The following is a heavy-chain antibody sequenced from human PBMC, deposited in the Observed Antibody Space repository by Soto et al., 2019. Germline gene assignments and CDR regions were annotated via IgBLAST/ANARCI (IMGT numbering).Heavy chain of an antibody. CDR3: ARVTTPGWFDP. D-gene: IGHD1-1*01. Sequence: QVKLVQSGAGVKKPGASVKVSCEASGYTFTSHDIAWLRQAPGQGLEWMGWVSAYNGNTNYAPKFQGRVTMTTDTSTSTAFMELRSLRSADTAMYYCARVTTPGWFDPWGQGTLITVSS. J-gene: IGHJ5*02. CDR2: VSAYNGNT. V-gene: IGHV1-18*04. CDR1: GYTFTSHD.